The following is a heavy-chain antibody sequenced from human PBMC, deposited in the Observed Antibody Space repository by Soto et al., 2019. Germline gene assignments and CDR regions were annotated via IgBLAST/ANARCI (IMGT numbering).Heavy chain of an antibody. V-gene: IGHV1-69*01. CDR1: GGSFNTNT. CDR3: ATIPSGINAFHI. CDR2: IIPMLGTP. Sequence: QVQLVQSGAAVRKPGSSVKVSCKASGGSFNTNTFNWVRQAPGLGLEWLGGIIPMLGTPDNAERFQGRVTITTDESTSTAYMELSSLTCDDTAVYYCATIPSGINAFHIWGQGTMVTVSS. D-gene: IGHD1-26*01. J-gene: IGHJ3*02.